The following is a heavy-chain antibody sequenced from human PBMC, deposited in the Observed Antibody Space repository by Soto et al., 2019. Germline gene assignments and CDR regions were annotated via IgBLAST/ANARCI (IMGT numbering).Heavy chain of an antibody. CDR1: GGSISSYY. D-gene: IGHD3-9*01. Sequence: QVQLQESGPGLVKPSETLSLTCTVSGGSISSYYWSWIRQPPGKGLEWIGYIYYSGSTNYNPSLKSRVTISVDTSKNQFSLKLCSVTAADTAVYYCASYDILTGYDAFDIWGQGTMVTVSS. V-gene: IGHV4-59*01. CDR3: ASYDILTGYDAFDI. J-gene: IGHJ3*02. CDR2: IYYSGST.